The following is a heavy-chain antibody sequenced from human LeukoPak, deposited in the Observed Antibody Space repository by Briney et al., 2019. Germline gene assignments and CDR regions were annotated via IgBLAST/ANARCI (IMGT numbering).Heavy chain of an antibody. CDR3: ARDRGVWGSYRYSLDY. J-gene: IGHJ4*02. CDR1: GGSISSGGYY. V-gene: IGHV4-61*08. Sequence: SETLSLTCTVSGGSISSGGYYWSWIRQHPGKGLEWIGYIYYSGSTNYNPSLKSRVTISVDTSKNQFSLKLSSVTAADTAVYYCARDRGVWGSYRYSLDYWGQGTLVTVSS. CDR2: IYYSGST. D-gene: IGHD3-16*02.